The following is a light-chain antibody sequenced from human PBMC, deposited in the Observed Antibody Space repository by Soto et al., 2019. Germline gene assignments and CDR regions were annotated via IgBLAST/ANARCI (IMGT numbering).Light chain of an antibody. V-gene: IGLV2-14*01. Sequence: QSALTQPASVSGSPGQSITISCTGTSSDVGGYKYVSWYQQHPGKAPKLMIYEVSNRPSGVSNRFSGSKSGNTASLTISGLQAEDEADYYCSSYTSSNPYVFGTGTKLTVL. CDR1: SSDVGGYKY. J-gene: IGLJ1*01. CDR2: EVS. CDR3: SSYTSSNPYV.